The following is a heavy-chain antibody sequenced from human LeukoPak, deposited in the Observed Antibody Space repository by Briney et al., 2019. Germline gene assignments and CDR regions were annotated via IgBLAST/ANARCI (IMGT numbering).Heavy chain of an antibody. CDR3: AREGSTYYYDSSGYPKGDYFDY. Sequence: GRSLRLSCAASGFTFSGYGMHWVRQAPGKGLEWVAVIWYDGSNKYYADSVKGRFTISRDNSKNTLYLQMNSLRAEDTAVYYCAREGSTYYYDSSGYPKGDYFDYWGQGTLVTVSS. J-gene: IGHJ4*02. CDR1: GFTFSGYG. CDR2: IWYDGSNK. D-gene: IGHD3-22*01. V-gene: IGHV3-33*01.